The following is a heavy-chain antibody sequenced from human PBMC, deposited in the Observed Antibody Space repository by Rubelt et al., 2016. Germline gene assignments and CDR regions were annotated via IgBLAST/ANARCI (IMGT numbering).Heavy chain of an antibody. D-gene: IGHD2-2*01. V-gene: IGHV4-34*01. CDR1: GGSFSGYY. J-gene: IGHJ3*02. CDR3: ASVQVVPAAIGDDAFDI. Sequence: QVQLQQWGAGLLKPSETLSLTCAVYGGSFSGYYWRWIRQPPGKGLEWIGGINHSGSTNYNPSLKSRVTISVDTSKNRFSRKLSSVTGADTAVYYCASVQVVPAAIGDDAFDIWGQGTMVTVSS. CDR2: INHSGST.